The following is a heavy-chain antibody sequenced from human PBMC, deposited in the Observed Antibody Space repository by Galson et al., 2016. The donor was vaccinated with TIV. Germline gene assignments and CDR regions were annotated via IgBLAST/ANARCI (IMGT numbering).Heavy chain of an antibody. CDR3: ARDRIVDATYYYYYFGMDV. V-gene: IGHV3-53*05. CDR1: GLSVSINY. D-gene: IGHD1-26*01. J-gene: IGHJ6*02. CDR2: ISDGGKT. Sequence: SLRLSCAASGLSVSINYMTWVRQAPGKGLEWVSLISDGGKTYYPDSVKGRFTISRDNSKNTLYLQMNRLRVEDTAVYYCARDRIVDATYYYYYFGMDVWGQGTAVTASS.